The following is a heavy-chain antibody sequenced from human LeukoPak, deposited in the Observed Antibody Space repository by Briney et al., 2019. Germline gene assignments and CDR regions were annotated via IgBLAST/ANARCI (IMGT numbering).Heavy chain of an antibody. J-gene: IGHJ5*02. V-gene: IGHV1-8*03. CDR3: ARARPRGVPAVLRLNVKNWFDP. CDR1: GYTFTGYY. Sequence: ASVKVSCKASGYTFTGYYMHWLRQAPEQGLEWMGRINPNSGNTGYAQKFQGRVTITRNTSISTAYMELSSLRSEDTAVYYCARARPRGVPAVLRLNVKNWFDPWGQGTLVTVSS. CDR2: INPNSGNT. D-gene: IGHD2-2*01.